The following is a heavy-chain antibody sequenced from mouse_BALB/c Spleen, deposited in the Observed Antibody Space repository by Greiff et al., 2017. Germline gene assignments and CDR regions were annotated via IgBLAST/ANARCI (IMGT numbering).Heavy chain of an antibody. V-gene: IGHV1-54*01. Sequence: QVQLKESGAELVRPGTSVKVSCKASGYAFTNYLIEWVKQRPGQGLEWIGVINPGSGGTNYNEKFKGKATLTADKSSSTAYMQLSSLTSDDSAVYFCARLDWDNWYFDVWGAGTTVTVSS. D-gene: IGHD4-1*01. J-gene: IGHJ1*01. CDR3: ARLDWDNWYFDV. CDR2: INPGSGGT. CDR1: GYAFTNYL.